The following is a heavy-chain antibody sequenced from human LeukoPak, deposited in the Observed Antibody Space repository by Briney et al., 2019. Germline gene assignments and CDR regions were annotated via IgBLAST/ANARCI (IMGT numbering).Heavy chain of an antibody. CDR2: ISAYNGNT. J-gene: IGHJ4*02. D-gene: IGHD3-22*01. Sequence: ASVKVSCKASGYTFTSYGISWVRQAPGQGLEWMGWISAYNGNTNYAQKLQGRVTMTKDTSTSTAYMELRSLRSDDTAVYYCAREIYYDSSGYPTAPFDYWGQGTLVTVSS. CDR1: GYTFTSYG. CDR3: AREIYYDSSGYPTAPFDY. V-gene: IGHV1-18*01.